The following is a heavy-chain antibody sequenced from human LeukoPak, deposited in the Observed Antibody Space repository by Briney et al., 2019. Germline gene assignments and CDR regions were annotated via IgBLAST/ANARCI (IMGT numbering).Heavy chain of an antibody. V-gene: IGHV4-34*01. J-gene: IGHJ4*02. CDR2: INHSGST. CDR3: ARGNDILTGYYKAFDY. Sequence: SETLSLTCAVYGGSFSGYYWSWIRQPPGKGLEWIGEINHSGSTNYNPSIKSRVTISVDTSKNQFSLKLSSVTAADTAVYYCARGNDILTGYYKAFDYWGQGTLVTVSS. CDR1: GGSFSGYY. D-gene: IGHD3-9*01.